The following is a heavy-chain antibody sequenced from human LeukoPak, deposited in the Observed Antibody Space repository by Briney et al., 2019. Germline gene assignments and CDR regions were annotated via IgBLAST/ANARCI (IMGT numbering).Heavy chain of an antibody. V-gene: IGHV3-48*03. CDR1: GFTFSSYE. Sequence: QPGGSLRLSCAASGFTFSSYEMNWVRQAPGKGLEWVSYISSSGSTIYYADSVKGRFTISRDNAKNSLYLQMNSLRAEDTAVYYCARVKTGIRSFDYWGQGTLVTVSS. CDR2: ISSSGSTI. J-gene: IGHJ4*02. CDR3: ARVKTGIRSFDY. D-gene: IGHD1-1*01.